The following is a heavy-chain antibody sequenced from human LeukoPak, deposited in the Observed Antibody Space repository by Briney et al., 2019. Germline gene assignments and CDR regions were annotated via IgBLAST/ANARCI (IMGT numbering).Heavy chain of an antibody. V-gene: IGHV4-39*07. D-gene: IGHD3-22*01. J-gene: IGHJ4*02. CDR1: SGSMTNSSYY. CDR3: AVYYFDSSGYYGPFDY. CDR2: IYYSGST. Sequence: SETLSLTCSVSSGSMTNSSYYYSWVRLPPGTGLEWVGSIYYSGSTNYNPSLKSRVTISVDTSKNQFSLKLSSVTAADTAVYYCAVYYFDSSGYYGPFDYWGQGTLVTVSS.